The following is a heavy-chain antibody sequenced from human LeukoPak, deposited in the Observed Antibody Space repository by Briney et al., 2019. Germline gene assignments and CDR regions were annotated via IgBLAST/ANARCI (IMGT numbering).Heavy chain of an antibody. D-gene: IGHD3-16*01. CDR3: ARHGGFYFDS. V-gene: IGHV4-34*01. CDR2: VYHSGSV. Sequence: SETLSLTCGVYDGSFIGDYWSWIRQSPGMGLEWIGQVYHSGSVNYNPSLRSRVTISIDTSKKQFSLKLNSVTATDTAVYYCARHGGFYFDSWGQGTLVTVSS. CDR1: DGSFIGDY. J-gene: IGHJ4*02.